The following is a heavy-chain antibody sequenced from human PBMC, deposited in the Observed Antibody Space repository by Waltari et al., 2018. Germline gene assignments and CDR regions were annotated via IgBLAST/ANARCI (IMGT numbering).Heavy chain of an antibody. D-gene: IGHD6-13*01. J-gene: IGHJ5*02. Sequence: QVQLQESGPGLVKPSETLSLTCAVSGYSISSGYYWGWIRQPPGKGLEWMGGIIPIFGQATSAQRFQGRVTITADESTSTAYMGLSSLGSEDTAVYYCARAAEYSSSWKRDGRTNWFDPWGQGTLVTVSS. CDR3: ARAAEYSSSWKRDGRTNWFDP. CDR1: GYSISSGYY. CDR2: IIPIFGQA. V-gene: IGHV4-38-2*01.